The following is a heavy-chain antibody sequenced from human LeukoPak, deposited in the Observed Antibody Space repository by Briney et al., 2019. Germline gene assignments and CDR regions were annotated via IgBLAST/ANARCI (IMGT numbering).Heavy chain of an antibody. Sequence: GESLKISCKGSGYNFTDHWIGWVRQMPGKGLEWMGIIYPADSDTRYSPSFQGRVTMSVDKSISTAFLQWNSLKASDTGMYYCARRGIGYCSSTSCFTNSEDNWFDPWGQGTLVTVSS. D-gene: IGHD2-2*02. J-gene: IGHJ5*02. CDR1: GYNFTDHW. CDR2: IYPADSDT. V-gene: IGHV5-51*01. CDR3: ARRGIGYCSSTSCFTNSEDNWFDP.